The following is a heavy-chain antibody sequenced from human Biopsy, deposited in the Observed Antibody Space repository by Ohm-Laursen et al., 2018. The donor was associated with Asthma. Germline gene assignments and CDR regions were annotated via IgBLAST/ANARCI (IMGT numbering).Heavy chain of an antibody. J-gene: IGHJ4*02. CDR1: GFSFSNFG. Sequence: SLRLSCAASGFSFSNFGMHWVRQAPGKGLEWVAVISYDGSSIYYADSVKGRFTISRDNSKNTLSLQMNSLTAEDTAVYYCAREGVAGTHIEDWGQGTLVTVSP. CDR3: AREGVAGTHIED. D-gene: IGHD6-19*01. V-gene: IGHV3-30*03. CDR2: ISYDGSSI.